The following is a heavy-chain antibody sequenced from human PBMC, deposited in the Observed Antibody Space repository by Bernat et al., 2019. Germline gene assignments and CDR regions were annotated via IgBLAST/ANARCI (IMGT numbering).Heavy chain of an antibody. Sequence: EVQLVESGGGLVQPGGSLRLSCAASGFTFSSYEMNWVRQAPGKGLEWVSYISSSGSTIYYADSVKGRFTISRDNAKNSLYLQMNSLRAEDTAVYYCARDTDIAMVRDYWGQGTLVTVSS. D-gene: IGHD5-18*01. CDR1: GFTFSSYE. J-gene: IGHJ4*02. CDR3: ARDTDIAMVRDY. CDR2: ISSSGSTI. V-gene: IGHV3-48*03.